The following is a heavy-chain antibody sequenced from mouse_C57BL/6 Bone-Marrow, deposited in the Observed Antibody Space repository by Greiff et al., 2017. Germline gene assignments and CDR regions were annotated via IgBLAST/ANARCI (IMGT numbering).Heavy chain of an antibody. D-gene: IGHD2-4*01. V-gene: IGHV3-6*01. CDR2: ISYDGSN. J-gene: IGHJ4*01. CDR1: GYSITSGYY. CDR3: AGYDYDGDYYAMDY. Sequence: ESGPGLVKPSQSLSLTCSVTGYSITSGYYWNWIRQFPGNKLEWMGYISYDGSNNYNPSLKNRISITRDTSKNQFFLKLNSVTTEDTATYYCAGYDYDGDYYAMDYWGQGTSVTVSS.